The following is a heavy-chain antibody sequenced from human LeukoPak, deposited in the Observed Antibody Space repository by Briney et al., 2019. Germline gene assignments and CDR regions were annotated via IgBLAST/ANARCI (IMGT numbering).Heavy chain of an antibody. J-gene: IGHJ4*02. CDR2: IRTKVYGGTT. Sequence: AGGSLRLSCTGSGFSFGDYTITWVRQAPRKGLEWLGFIRTKVYGGTTEYAASVKGRFTISRDDFKSIAHLQMNSLKIEDTALYLCIRDVPSGGYSHGCFDYWGQGTLVTVSS. V-gene: IGHV3-49*04. CDR3: IRDVPSGGYSHGCFDY. CDR1: GFSFGDYT. D-gene: IGHD5-18*01.